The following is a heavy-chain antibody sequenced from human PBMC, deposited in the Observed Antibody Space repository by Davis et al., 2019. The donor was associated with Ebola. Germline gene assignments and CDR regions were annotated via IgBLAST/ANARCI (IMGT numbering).Heavy chain of an antibody. D-gene: IGHD3-3*01. Sequence: PGGSLRLSCAASGGTFSSYAMHWVRQAPGKGLEWVAVISYDGSNKYYADSVKGRFTISRDNSKNTLYMQMNSLRAEDTAVYYCARRLRFLPSAYYYYGMDVWGQGTTVTVSS. CDR2: ISYDGSNK. CDR3: ARRLRFLPSAYYYYGMDV. J-gene: IGHJ6*02. CDR1: GGTFSSYA. V-gene: IGHV3-30-3*01.